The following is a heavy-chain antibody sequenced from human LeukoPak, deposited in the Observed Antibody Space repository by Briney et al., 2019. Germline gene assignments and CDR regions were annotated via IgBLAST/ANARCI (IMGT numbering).Heavy chain of an antibody. CDR1: GYTFTGYY. CDR3: ARSYVVVPAVLYYGMDV. D-gene: IGHD2-2*01. CDR2: INPNSGGT. V-gene: IGHV1-2*02. J-gene: IGHJ6*02. Sequence: ASVKVSCKASGYTFTGYYMHWVRQAPGQGLEWMGWINPNSGGTNYAQKFQGRVTMTRDTSISTAYMELSRLRSDDTAVYCCARSYVVVPAVLYYGMDVWGQGTTVTVSS.